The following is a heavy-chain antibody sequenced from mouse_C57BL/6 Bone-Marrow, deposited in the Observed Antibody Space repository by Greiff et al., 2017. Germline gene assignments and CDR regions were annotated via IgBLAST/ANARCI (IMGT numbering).Heavy chain of an antibody. J-gene: IGHJ4*01. D-gene: IGHD1-1*01. CDR1: GFTFSNYW. Sequence: EVKLVESGGGLVQPGGSMKLSCVASGFTFSNYWMNWVRQSPEKGLEWVAQIRLKSDNYATHYAESVKGRFTISRDDSKSSVYLQMNNLRAEDTGIYYCTESYYYGSSYHAMDYWGQGTSVTVSS. CDR2: IRLKSDNYAT. CDR3: TESYYYGSSYHAMDY. V-gene: IGHV6-3*01.